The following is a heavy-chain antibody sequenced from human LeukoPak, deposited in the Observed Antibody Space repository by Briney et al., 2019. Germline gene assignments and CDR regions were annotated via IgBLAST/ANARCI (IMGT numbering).Heavy chain of an antibody. V-gene: IGHV1-18*01. D-gene: IGHD3-22*01. J-gene: IGHJ6*02. CDR1: GYTFTSYG. CDR3: ARASGYYSDYYYYGMDV. Sequence: ASVKVSCKASGYTFTSYGISWVRQAPGQGLEWMGWISAYNGNTNYAQKLQGRVTMTADTSTSTAYMELRSLRSDDTAVYYCARASGYYSDYYYYGMDVWGQGTTVTVSS. CDR2: ISAYNGNT.